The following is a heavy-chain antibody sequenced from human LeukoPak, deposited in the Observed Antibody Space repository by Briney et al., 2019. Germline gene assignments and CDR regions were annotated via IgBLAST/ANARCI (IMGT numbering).Heavy chain of an antibody. Sequence: AETLSLTCTVSVGSSSSYYWSWIRQPPGKGREGMGYIYYSVSTNYNPSLKSRVTISVDTSKNQFSLKLSSVTAADTAVYYCARGGGQQLVGLGYWGQGTLVTVSS. CDR3: ARGGGQQLVGLGY. V-gene: IGHV4-59*13. CDR2: IYYSVST. J-gene: IGHJ4*02. CDR1: VGSSSSYY. D-gene: IGHD6-13*01.